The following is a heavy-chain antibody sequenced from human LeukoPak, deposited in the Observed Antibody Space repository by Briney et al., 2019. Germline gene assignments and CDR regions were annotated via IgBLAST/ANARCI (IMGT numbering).Heavy chain of an antibody. CDR1: GFTFSRYW. CDR3: ARGGDRGNSLDY. J-gene: IGHJ4*02. CDR2: IYIDGTTT. D-gene: IGHD4-23*01. V-gene: IGHV3-74*01. Sequence: PGGSLRLSCAGSGFTFSRYWMHWVRQGAGKGLEWVSRIYIDGTTTSYADSVRGRFTISRDNAKNTLYLQMNSLRAEDTAVYYCARGGDRGNSLDYWGQGALITVSS.